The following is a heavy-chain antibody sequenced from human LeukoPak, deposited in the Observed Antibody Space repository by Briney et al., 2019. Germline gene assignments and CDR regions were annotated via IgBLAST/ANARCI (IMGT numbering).Heavy chain of an antibody. D-gene: IGHD6-19*01. CDR3: ARLIAVAPYYFDY. V-gene: IGHV4-39*07. CDR2: INHSGST. Sequence: PSETLSLTCTVSGGSISSSSYYWGWIRQPPGKGLEWIGEINHSGSTNYNPSLKSRVTISVDTSKNQFSLKLSSVTAADTAVYYCARLIAVAPYYFDYWGQGTLVTVSS. CDR1: GGSISSSSYY. J-gene: IGHJ4*02.